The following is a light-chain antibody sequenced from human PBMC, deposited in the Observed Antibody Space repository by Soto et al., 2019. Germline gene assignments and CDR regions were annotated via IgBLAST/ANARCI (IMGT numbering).Light chain of an antibody. CDR3: QQHNIWPV. CDR1: QSVSSSY. J-gene: IGKJ1*01. CDR2: AAS. Sequence: EIVLTHSPGTLSLCPWEIATLSCRASQSVSSSYLAWYQQKPVQAPRLLIYAASTRATGIPARFSGSGSGTKFTLTISSLQSEDFADYNCQQHNIWPVFGQGTKVDIK. V-gene: IGKV3-15*01.